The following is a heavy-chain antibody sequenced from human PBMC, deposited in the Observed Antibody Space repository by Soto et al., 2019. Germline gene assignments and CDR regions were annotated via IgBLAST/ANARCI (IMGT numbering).Heavy chain of an antibody. V-gene: IGHV3-23*01. CDR1: GFTFSSYA. CDR2: IRGDGGST. CDR3: AKADDYYGSGRAYH. J-gene: IGHJ4*02. Sequence: EVQLLESGGHLVQPGGSLRLSCAASGFTFSSYAMSWVRQAPGKGLEWVSGIRGDGGSTFYADSVKGRFTISRDNSKNTFYRQMNSLRAEDTAVYYCAKADDYYGSGRAYHWGQGTLVTVSS. D-gene: IGHD3-10*01.